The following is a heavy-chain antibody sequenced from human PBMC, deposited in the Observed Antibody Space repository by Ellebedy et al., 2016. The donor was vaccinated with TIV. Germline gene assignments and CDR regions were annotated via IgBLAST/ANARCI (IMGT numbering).Heavy chain of an antibody. Sequence: GESLKISCTASGFTLTNYWVTWVRQAPGKGLEWVANINEDGTKKHHVDSVKGRFTISRDNAGNSLYLHMNSLRAEDTSVYYCARAIYGASYLWGRGTLVTVSS. J-gene: IGHJ2*01. CDR3: ARAIYGASYL. V-gene: IGHV3-7*01. D-gene: IGHD4-17*01. CDR1: GFTLTNYW. CDR2: INEDGTKK.